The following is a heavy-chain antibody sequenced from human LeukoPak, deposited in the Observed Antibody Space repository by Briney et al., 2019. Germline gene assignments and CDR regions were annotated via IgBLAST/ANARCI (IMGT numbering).Heavy chain of an antibody. V-gene: IGHV4-59*01. D-gene: IGHD3-10*01. CDR2: IYYSGST. J-gene: IGHJ6*03. Sequence: SETLSLTCTVSGGSISSYYWSWIRQPPGKGLEWIGYIYYSGSTNYNPSLKSRVTISVDTSKNQFSLKLSSVTAADTAVYYCARVSRGGSGQVPYYYYYMDVWGKGTTVTISS. CDR1: GGSISSYY. CDR3: ARVSRGGSGQVPYYYYYMDV.